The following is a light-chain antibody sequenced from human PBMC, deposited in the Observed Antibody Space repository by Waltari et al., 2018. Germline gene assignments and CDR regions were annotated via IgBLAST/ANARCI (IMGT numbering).Light chain of an antibody. Sequence: ETELTQSPGTLSVSPGEAATLSCRASQSVAGSYLAWYQQKPGQAPRVLIYGASTRASCIPDRFSGSGSGTDFTLTISRLEPEDFAVYYCLRYGGSPMYTFGQGTKVE. J-gene: IGKJ2*01. CDR2: GAS. CDR1: QSVAGSY. V-gene: IGKV3-20*01. CDR3: LRYGGSPMYT.